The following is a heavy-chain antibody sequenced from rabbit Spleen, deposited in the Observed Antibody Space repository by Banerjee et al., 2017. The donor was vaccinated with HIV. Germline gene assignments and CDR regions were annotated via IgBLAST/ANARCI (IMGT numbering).Heavy chain of an antibody. CDR2: INTATGKG. Sequence: QEQLEESGGGLVKPEGSLTLTCKASGFSFSDRVVMCWVRQAPGKGLEWIGCINTATGKGVYASWAKGRFPISRTSSTTVAVQMTSLTTADTASYFCSRDLSDVIGPNLTLWGPGTLVT. J-gene: IGHJ4*01. D-gene: IGHD1-1*01. CDR1: GFSFSDRVV. V-gene: IGHV1S45*01. CDR3: SRDLSDVIGPNLTL.